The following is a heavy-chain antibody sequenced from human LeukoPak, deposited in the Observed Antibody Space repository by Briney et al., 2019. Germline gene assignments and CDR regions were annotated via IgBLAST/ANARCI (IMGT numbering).Heavy chain of an antibody. CDR1: GCTFTNYG. CDR3: ARSIAVAGSLY. D-gene: IGHD6-19*01. CDR2: IIPILGIA. Sequence: SVKVSCKASGCTFTNYGISWVRQAPGQGLEWMGRIIPILGIANYAQKFQGRVTITADKSTSTAYMELSSLRSEDTAVYYCARSIAVAGSLYWGQGTLVTVSS. V-gene: IGHV1-69*04. J-gene: IGHJ4*02.